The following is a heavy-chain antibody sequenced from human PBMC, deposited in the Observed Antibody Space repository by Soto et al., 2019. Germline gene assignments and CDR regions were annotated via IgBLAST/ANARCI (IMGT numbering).Heavy chain of an antibody. V-gene: IGHV2-5*02. Sequence: QITLKESGPTLVKPTQTLTLTCSFSGFSLSTSGVGVGWIRQPPGKALEWLALIYWDDDKRYSPSLKSRLTITKDTSKNQVVLTMTNMGPVDTATYYCAHRQNEYPNSRHFDYWGQGTLVTVSS. J-gene: IGHJ4*02. CDR1: GFSLSTSGVG. CDR2: IYWDDDK. D-gene: IGHD6-6*01. CDR3: AHRQNEYPNSRHFDY.